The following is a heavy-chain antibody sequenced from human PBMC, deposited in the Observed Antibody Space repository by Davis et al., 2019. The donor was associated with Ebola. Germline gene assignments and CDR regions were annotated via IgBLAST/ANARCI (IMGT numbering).Heavy chain of an antibody. CDR3: ARSEPPDY. J-gene: IGHJ4*02. CDR2: ISGSGGST. V-gene: IGHV3-23*01. D-gene: IGHD1-14*01. CDR1: VITFSSYA. Sequence: GGSLRLYCTDSVITFSSYAMTWVRQAPGKGLEWVSAISGSGGSTYYADSVKGRFIISRDNAKNSLYLQMNGLRAEDTAVYYCARSEPPDYWGQGTLVTVSS.